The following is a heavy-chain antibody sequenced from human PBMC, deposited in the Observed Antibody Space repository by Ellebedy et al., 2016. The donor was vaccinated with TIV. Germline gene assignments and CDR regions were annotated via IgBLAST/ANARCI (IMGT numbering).Heavy chain of an antibody. Sequence: ASVKVSCXASGGTFSSYAISWVRQAPGQGLEWMGGISAYNGNTNYAQKLQGRVTMTTDTSTSTAYMELRSLRSDDTAVYYCAREVYYDYIWGSYIGADYYYGMDVWGQGTTVTVSS. CDR2: ISAYNGNT. J-gene: IGHJ6*02. D-gene: IGHD3-16*01. CDR1: GGTFSSYA. CDR3: AREVYYDYIWGSYIGADYYYGMDV. V-gene: IGHV1-18*01.